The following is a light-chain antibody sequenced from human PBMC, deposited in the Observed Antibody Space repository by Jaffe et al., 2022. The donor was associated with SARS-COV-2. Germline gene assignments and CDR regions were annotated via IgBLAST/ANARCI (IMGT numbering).Light chain of an antibody. CDR1: QGISNY. V-gene: IGKV1-27*01. CDR2: AAS. J-gene: IGKJ5*01. Sequence: DIQMTQSPSSLSASVGDRVSIACRATQGISNYLAWYQQKPGKVPKLLIYAASTLQSGVPSRFSGSGSGTDFTLTITSLQPEDVATYYCQKYNSAPLTFGQGTRLEIK. CDR3: QKYNSAPLT.